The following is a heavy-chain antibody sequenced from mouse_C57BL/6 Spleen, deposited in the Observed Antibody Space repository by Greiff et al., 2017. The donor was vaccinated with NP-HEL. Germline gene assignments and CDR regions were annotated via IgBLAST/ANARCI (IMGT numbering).Heavy chain of an antibody. CDR3: ARGGMITTRDYYAMDY. Sequence: VQLQQPGAELVMPGASVKLSCKASGYTFTSYWMHWVKQRPGQGLEWIGEIDPSDSYTNYNQKFKGKSTLTVDKSSSTAYMQLSSLTSEDSAVYYCARGGMITTRDYYAMDYWGQGTSVTVSS. CDR1: GYTFTSYW. D-gene: IGHD2-4*01. CDR2: IDPSDSYT. J-gene: IGHJ4*01. V-gene: IGHV1-69*01.